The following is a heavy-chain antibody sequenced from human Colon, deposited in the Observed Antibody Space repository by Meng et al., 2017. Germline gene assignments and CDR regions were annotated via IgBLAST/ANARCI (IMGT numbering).Heavy chain of an antibody. D-gene: IGHD3-22*01. J-gene: IGHJ3*02. V-gene: IGHV1-46*01. CDR1: GYTFTSYY. Sequence: ASVKVSCKASGYTFTSYYMHWVRQAPGQGLEWMGIINPSGGTTTYAQKFQGGLTLTSDTSTSTVYMELSRLTSEDTAVYYCARDLVGYDAFDIWGQGTRVTVSS. CDR3: ARDLVGYDAFDI. CDR2: INPSGGTT.